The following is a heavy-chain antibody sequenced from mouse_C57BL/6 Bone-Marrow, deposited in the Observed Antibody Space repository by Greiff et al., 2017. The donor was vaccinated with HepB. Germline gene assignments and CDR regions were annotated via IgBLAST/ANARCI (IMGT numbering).Heavy chain of an antibody. Sequence: EVQVVESEGGLVQPGSSMKLSCTASGFTFSDYYMAWVRQVPEKGLEWVANINYDGSSTYYLDSLKSRFIISRDNAKNILYLQMSSLKSEDTATYYCARGGWFAYWGQGTLVTVSA. CDR1: GFTFSDYY. V-gene: IGHV5-16*01. CDR2: INYDGSST. CDR3: ARGGWFAY. J-gene: IGHJ3*01.